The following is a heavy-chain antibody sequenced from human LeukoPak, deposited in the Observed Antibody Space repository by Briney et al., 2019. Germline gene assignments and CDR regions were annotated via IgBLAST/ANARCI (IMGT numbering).Heavy chain of an antibody. J-gene: IGHJ4*02. CDR3: ARVGCSSTSCYPEKDY. V-gene: IGHV1-18*01. D-gene: IGHD2-2*01. CDR1: GGTFSNYN. CDR2: ISGYNGNT. Sequence: GASVKVSCKASGGTFSNYNINWARQAPGQGLEWMGWISGYNGNTNYAQKLQGRVTMTTDTSTSTAYMELRSLRSDDTVVYYCARVGCSSTSCYPEKDYWGQGTLVTVSS.